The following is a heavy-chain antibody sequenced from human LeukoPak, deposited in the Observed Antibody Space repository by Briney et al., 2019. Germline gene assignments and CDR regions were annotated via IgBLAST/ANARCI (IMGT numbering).Heavy chain of an antibody. CDR1: GFTFSSYA. J-gene: IGHJ6*03. Sequence: PGGSLRLSCPASGFTFSSYAMHWVRQAPGKGLEWVAFKRYDGSNKYYADSVKGRFTISRDNSKNTLYLKMNSLRAEDTAVYYCAKGHGWEASYYHYCMDVWGKGTTVTISS. V-gene: IGHV3-30*02. CDR3: AKGHGWEASYYHYCMDV. CDR2: KRYDGSNK. D-gene: IGHD1-26*01.